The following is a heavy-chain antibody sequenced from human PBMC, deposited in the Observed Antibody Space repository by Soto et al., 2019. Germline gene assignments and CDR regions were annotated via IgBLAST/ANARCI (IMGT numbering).Heavy chain of an antibody. D-gene: IGHD3-22*01. CDR3: ARARLYYDSSGPLDY. CDR2: IKQDGSEK. V-gene: IGHV3-7*03. CDR1: GFTFNSYW. J-gene: IGHJ4*02. Sequence: PGGSLRLSCVASGFTFNSYWMSWVRQAPGKGLEWVANIKQDGSEKYYVDSVKGRFTISRDNAKNSLYLQMNSLRAEDTAVYYCARARLYYDSSGPLDYWGQGTLVTVYS.